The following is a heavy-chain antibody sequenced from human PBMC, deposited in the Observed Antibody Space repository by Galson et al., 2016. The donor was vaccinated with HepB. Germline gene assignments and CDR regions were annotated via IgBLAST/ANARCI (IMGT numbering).Heavy chain of an antibody. CDR2: IYSGGST. CDR3: ARYRSGSFDN. CDR1: GFTVSSNY. J-gene: IGHJ4*02. Sequence: SLSLSCAASGFTVSSNYMSWVRQAPGKGLEWVSIIYSGGSTYYADSVKGRFTISRDNSNNTLYLQMNSLRAEDTAVYFCARYRSGSFDNWGQGTLVTVSS. V-gene: IGHV3-53*01. D-gene: IGHD6-19*01.